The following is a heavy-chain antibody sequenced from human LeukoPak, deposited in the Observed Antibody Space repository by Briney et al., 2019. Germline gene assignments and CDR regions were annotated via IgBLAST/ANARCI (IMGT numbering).Heavy chain of an antibody. V-gene: IGHV4-39*01. J-gene: IGHJ4*02. CDR3: VRAENGSSDY. D-gene: IGHD1-26*01. CDR2: IYYSGST. Sequence: SETLSLTCTVSGGSISSSSYYWGWIRQPPGKGLEWIGNIYYSGSTYYNPSLKSRVTISVDTSKNQFSLKLSSVTAADTAVYYCVRAENGSSDYWGQGTLVTVSS. CDR1: GGSISSSSYY.